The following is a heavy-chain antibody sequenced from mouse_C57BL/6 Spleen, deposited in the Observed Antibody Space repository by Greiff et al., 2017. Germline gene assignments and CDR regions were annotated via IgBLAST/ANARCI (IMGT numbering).Heavy chain of an antibody. CDR3: ARAGLRQAYAMDY. CDR1: GFTFSDYG. J-gene: IGHJ4*01. CDR2: ISSGSRTI. Sequence: EVKLVESGGGLVKPGGSLKLSCAASGFTFSDYGMHWVRQAPEKGLEWVAYISSGSRTIYYADTVKGRFTISRDNAKNSLFLQMTSLRSEDTAMYYCARAGLRQAYAMDYWGQGTSVTVSS. D-gene: IGHD2-4*01. V-gene: IGHV5-17*01.